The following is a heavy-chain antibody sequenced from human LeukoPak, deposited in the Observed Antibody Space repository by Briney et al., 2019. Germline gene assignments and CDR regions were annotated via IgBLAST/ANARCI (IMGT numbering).Heavy chain of an antibody. Sequence: GGSLRLSCEGSGFIFSNYWMSWVRQAPGKGLDWVANINQDGTEKYYAQSVRGRFTISRDNARNSVQLQMNNLRAEDAALYYCAVLEGLSWGQGTLVSVSS. CDR1: GFIFSNYW. V-gene: IGHV3-7*03. J-gene: IGHJ4*02. CDR3: AVLEGLS. CDR2: INQDGTEK. D-gene: IGHD5-24*01.